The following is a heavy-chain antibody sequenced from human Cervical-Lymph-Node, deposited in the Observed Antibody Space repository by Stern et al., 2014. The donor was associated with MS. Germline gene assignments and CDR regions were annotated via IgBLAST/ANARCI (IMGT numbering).Heavy chain of an antibody. D-gene: IGHD6-13*01. CDR1: AGTFSSYT. CDR2: ILPIFGTT. CDR3: VTSPRIAAT. V-gene: IGHV1-69*06. Sequence: VQLEESGAEVKKPGSSVKVSCKASAGTFSSYTISCVRQAPGHGLAWMGGILPIFGTTNYAQQFQGRVTVTADKSTSTAYMELNSLRSEDTAVYYCVTSPRIAATWGQGTLVTVSS. J-gene: IGHJ5*02.